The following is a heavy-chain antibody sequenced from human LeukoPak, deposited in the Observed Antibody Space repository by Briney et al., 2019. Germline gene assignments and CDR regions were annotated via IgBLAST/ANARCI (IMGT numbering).Heavy chain of an antibody. CDR3: ARRAAQYYYGMDV. Sequence: SETLSLTCAVYGGSLSGYYWSWIRQPPGKGLEWIGEINHSGSTNYNPSLKSRVTISVDTSKNQFSLKLSSVTAADTAVYYCARRAAQYYYGMDVWGQGTTVTVSS. V-gene: IGHV4-34*01. D-gene: IGHD6-6*01. CDR2: INHSGST. J-gene: IGHJ6*02. CDR1: GGSLSGYY.